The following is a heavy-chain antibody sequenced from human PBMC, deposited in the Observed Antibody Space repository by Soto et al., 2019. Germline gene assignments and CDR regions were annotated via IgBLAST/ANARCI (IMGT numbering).Heavy chain of an antibody. CDR1: GYTLTELS. CDR3: ATAVLYCSSTSCYLDKFDY. D-gene: IGHD2-2*01. V-gene: IGHV1-24*01. Sequence: ASVKVSCKVSGYTLTELSMHWVRQAPGKGLEWMGGFDPEDGETIYAQKFQGRVTMTEDTSTDTAYMELSSLRSEDTAVYYCATAVLYCSSTSCYLDKFDYRGQGTLVTVSS. CDR2: FDPEDGET. J-gene: IGHJ4*02.